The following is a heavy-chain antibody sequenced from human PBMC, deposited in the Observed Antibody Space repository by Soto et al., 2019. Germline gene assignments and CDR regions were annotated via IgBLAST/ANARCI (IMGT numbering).Heavy chain of an antibody. J-gene: IGHJ5*02. CDR1: GGTFSSYA. CDR3: AGEGGITGTTEWFDP. Sequence: QVQLVQSGAEVKKPGSSVKVSCKASGGTFSSYAISWVRQAPGQGLEWMGGIIPIFGTANYAQKFQGRVTITADESTSTAYMELSSLSSEDTAVYYWAGEGGITGTTEWFDPWGQGTLVTVSS. CDR2: IIPIFGTA. V-gene: IGHV1-69*12. D-gene: IGHD1-7*01.